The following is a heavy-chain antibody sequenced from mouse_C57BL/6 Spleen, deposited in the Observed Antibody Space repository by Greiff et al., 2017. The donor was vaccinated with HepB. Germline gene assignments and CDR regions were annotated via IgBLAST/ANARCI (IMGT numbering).Heavy chain of an antibody. V-gene: IGHV10-1*01. CDR1: GFSFNTYA. D-gene: IGHD4-1*01. J-gene: IGHJ4*01. CDR2: IRSKSNNYAT. CDR3: VGSNWDYAMDY. Sequence: EVQRVESGGGLVQPKGSLKLSCAASGFSFNTYAMNWVRQAPGKGLEWVARIRSKSNNYATYYADSVKDRFTISRDDSESMLYLQMNNLKTEDTAMYYCVGSNWDYAMDYWGQGTSVTVSS.